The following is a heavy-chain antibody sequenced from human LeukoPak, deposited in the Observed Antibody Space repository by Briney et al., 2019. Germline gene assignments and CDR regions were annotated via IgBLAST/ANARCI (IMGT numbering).Heavy chain of an antibody. CDR2: ISSNGDNT. Sequence: RGGLRLSSSVSRFTFITYVMHCVRQAPRKGGRYVSAISSNGDNTYYADSVKGRFTISRDNSKNTLYLQMSSLRADDTAVYYCVRGTGYWGQGTLVTVSS. V-gene: IGHV3-64D*06. CDR1: RFTFITYV. CDR3: VRGTGY. J-gene: IGHJ4*02.